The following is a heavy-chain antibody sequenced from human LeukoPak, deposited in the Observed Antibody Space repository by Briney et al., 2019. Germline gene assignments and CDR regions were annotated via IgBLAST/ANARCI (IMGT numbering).Heavy chain of an antibody. J-gene: IGHJ4*02. CDR3: AKESHLYYDSSGYYLYYFDY. D-gene: IGHD3-22*01. CDR2: ISGSGGST. CDR1: GLTFSSYA. Sequence: GGSLRLSCAASGLTFSSYAMSWVRQAPGKGLEWVSAISGSGGSTYYADSVKGRFTISRDNSKNTLYLQMNSLRAEDTAVYYCAKESHLYYDSSGYYLYYFDYRRQGPLVTVSS. V-gene: IGHV3-23*01.